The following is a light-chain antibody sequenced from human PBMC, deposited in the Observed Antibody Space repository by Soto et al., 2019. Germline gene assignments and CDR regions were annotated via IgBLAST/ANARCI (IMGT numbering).Light chain of an antibody. Sequence: DIQMTQSPSFVSASVGDRVTITCRASQTISSWLAWYQQKPGKAPKLLIYKASSLESGVPSRFSGSGSGTEFTLTISSLQPDDFATYYCQQFNSYWTFGQGTKVDIK. V-gene: IGKV1-5*03. CDR1: QTISSW. CDR3: QQFNSYWT. CDR2: KAS. J-gene: IGKJ1*01.